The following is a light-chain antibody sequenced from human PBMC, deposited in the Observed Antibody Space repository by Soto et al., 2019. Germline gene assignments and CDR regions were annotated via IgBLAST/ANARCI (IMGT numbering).Light chain of an antibody. J-gene: IGLJ2*01. CDR2: DNN. Sequence: QSVLTQPPSVSAAPGQKVTISCSGSSSNFENNDVSWYQQLPGTAPKLLIYDNNKRPSGIPDRFSGSKSGTSATLGITGVQTGDEADYYCGTWDTTLSGVFGGGTKLTVL. CDR1: SSNFENND. V-gene: IGLV1-51*01. CDR3: GTWDTTLSGV.